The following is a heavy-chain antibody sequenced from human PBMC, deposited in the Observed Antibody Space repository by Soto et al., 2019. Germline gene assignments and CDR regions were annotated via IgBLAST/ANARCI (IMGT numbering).Heavy chain of an antibody. Sequence: SETLSLTCTVTGYSVNSYDWSWMRQPPGKGLECMGYVYYSGSTNYNPSLKSRVTISVDTSKDQISLRLKSVTAADTAVYYCARAETSGTHYFDYWGQGSLVTVSS. CDR1: GYSVNSYD. D-gene: IGHD6-13*01. CDR3: ARAETSGTHYFDY. J-gene: IGHJ4*02. CDR2: VYYSGST. V-gene: IGHV4-59*02.